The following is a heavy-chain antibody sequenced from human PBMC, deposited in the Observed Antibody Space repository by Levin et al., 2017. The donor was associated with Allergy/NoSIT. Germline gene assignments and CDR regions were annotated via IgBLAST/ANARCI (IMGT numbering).Heavy chain of an antibody. V-gene: IGHV1-46*01. CDR3: ARARSGWHEEAFDI. CDR1: GYTFTSYY. CDR2: INPSGGST. J-gene: IGHJ3*02. Sequence: GESLKISCKASGYTFTSYYMHWVRQAPGQGLEWMGIINPSGGSTSYAQKFQGRVTMTRDTSTSTVYMELSSLRSEDTAVYYCARARSGWHEEAFDIWGQGTMVTVSS. D-gene: IGHD6-19*01.